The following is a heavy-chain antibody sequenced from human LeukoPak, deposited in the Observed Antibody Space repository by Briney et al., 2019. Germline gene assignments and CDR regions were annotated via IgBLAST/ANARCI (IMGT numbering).Heavy chain of an antibody. CDR1: GYTFSTYW. D-gene: IGHD3-10*02. V-gene: IGHV5-51*01. CDR2: IYPGDSDT. CDR3: ARHGRGFLNMFAACPAVAY. J-gene: IGHJ4*02. Sequence: GESLKISCKGSGYTFSTYWIGWVRQMPGKGLECLGVIYPGDSDTRYSPSFQGQVTISADKSISTAYLQWSSLKASDTAIYYCARHGRGFLNMFAACPAVAYWGQETRVTVST.